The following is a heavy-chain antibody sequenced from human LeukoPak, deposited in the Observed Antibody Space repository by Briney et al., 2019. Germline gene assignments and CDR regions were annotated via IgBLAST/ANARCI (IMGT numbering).Heavy chain of an antibody. V-gene: IGHV4-39*01. CDR1: GGSLSSYSYS. J-gene: IGHJ4*02. Sequence: SETLSLTCTVSGGSLSSYSYSWGWIRQPPGKGLEWIATIYYSGVTYHNPSLKSRVTISIDTSKNQFSLRLNSVTAADTAVYYCARHADEYGDYPLWFDYWGQRSLVTVSS. D-gene: IGHD4-17*01. CDR2: IYYSGVT. CDR3: ARHADEYGDYPLWFDY.